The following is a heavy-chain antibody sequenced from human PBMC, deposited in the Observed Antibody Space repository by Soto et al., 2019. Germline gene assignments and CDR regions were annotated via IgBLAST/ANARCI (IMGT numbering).Heavy chain of an antibody. Sequence: QITLKESGPTLVEPTQTLTLTCAFSGFSLSTSGVGVGWIRQPPGKALEWLAFIYWDDDKRYSPSLKTRLTVIKHTSINPVVRIMTNMDPVDTATYYCAYRQEYRPSCDSGWFHPWGQGTLVTVSS. CDR3: AYRQEYRPSCDSGWFHP. J-gene: IGHJ5*02. D-gene: IGHD6-6*01. V-gene: IGHV2-5*02. CDR1: GFSLSTSGVG. CDR2: IYWDDDK.